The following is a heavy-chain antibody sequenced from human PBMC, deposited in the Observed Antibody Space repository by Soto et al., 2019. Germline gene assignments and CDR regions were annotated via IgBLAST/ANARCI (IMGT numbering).Heavy chain of an antibody. CDR2: ISGNGDST. CDR3: ARRIGVVETGGDY. J-gene: IGHJ4*02. V-gene: IGHV3-23*01. Sequence: EVQLLESGGGLVQPGGSLRLSCAASGLTFRNYVMSWVRQAPGKGLEWVSLISGNGDSTYYADSVKGRFTISRDDSKNTLYLQMTSLRAEDTAMYYCARRIGVVETGGDYWGQGTLVTVSS. D-gene: IGHD1-26*01. CDR1: GLTFRNYV.